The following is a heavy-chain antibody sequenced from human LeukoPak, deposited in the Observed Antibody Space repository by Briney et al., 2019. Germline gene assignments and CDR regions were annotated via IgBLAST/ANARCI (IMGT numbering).Heavy chain of an antibody. Sequence: ASVKVSCEASGYTFTSYYMHWVRQAPGQGLEWMGWINPNSGGTNYAQKFQGRVTMTRDTSISTAYMELSRLRSDDTAVYYCARVCSRRYYYYYMDVWGKGTTVIVSS. CDR2: INPNSGGT. D-gene: IGHD2-15*01. J-gene: IGHJ6*03. CDR3: ARVCSRRYYYYYMDV. V-gene: IGHV1-2*02. CDR1: GYTFTSYY.